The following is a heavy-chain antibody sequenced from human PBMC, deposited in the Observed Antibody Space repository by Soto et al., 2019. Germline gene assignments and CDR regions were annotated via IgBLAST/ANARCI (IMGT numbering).Heavy chain of an antibody. Sequence: QVQLVQSGAEVKKPGSSVKVSCKASGGTFSTYAINWVRQAPGQGLEWMGGIIPIFGTANYAQKFQGRVTITADESSTKDHMELSSLRSEDTAVYYCAGDYGHDCSGGNCYFSFWGQGTLVPVSS. J-gene: IGHJ4*02. CDR3: AGDYGHDCSGGNCYFSF. CDR1: GGTFSTYA. D-gene: IGHD2-15*01. V-gene: IGHV1-69*01. CDR2: IIPIFGTA.